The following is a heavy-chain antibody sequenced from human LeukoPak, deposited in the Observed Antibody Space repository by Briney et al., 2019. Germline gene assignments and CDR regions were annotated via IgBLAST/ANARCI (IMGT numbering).Heavy chain of an antibody. D-gene: IGHD2-8*01. CDR1: GFTFSSYS. CDR2: ISSSSSYI. V-gene: IGHV3-21*01. J-gene: IGHJ4*02. CDR3: ARDGASVLWGYFDY. Sequence: GGSLRLSCAASGFTFSSYSMNWVRQAPGKGLGWVSSISSSSSYIYYADSVKGRFTISRDNAKNSLYLQMNSLRAEDTAVYYCARDGASVLWGYFDYWGQGTLVTVSS.